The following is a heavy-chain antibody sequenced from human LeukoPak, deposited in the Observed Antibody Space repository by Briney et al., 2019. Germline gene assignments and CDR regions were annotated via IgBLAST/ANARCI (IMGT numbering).Heavy chain of an antibody. CDR2: INHSGST. Sequence: SETLSLTCAVYGGSFSGYYWSWIRQPPGKGLEWIGEINHSGSTNYNPSLKSRVTISVDTSKNQFSLKLSSVTAADTAVYYCARDIGDRDAFDICGQGTMVTVSS. CDR3: ARDIGDRDAFDI. J-gene: IGHJ3*02. D-gene: IGHD3-10*01. CDR1: GGSFSGYY. V-gene: IGHV4-34*01.